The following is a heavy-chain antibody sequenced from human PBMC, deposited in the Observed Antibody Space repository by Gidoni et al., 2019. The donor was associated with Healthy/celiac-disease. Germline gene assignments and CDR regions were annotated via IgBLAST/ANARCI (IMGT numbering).Heavy chain of an antibody. CDR1: GLTFSSYA. J-gene: IGHJ4*02. D-gene: IGHD3-22*01. CDR2: IRGSCGST. V-gene: IGHV3-23*01. Sequence: VQLLESGGGLVQPGGSLGPPWAASGLTFSSYAMSWVRQAPGKGLEWVSAIRGSCGSTYFADSVKGRFTISRDNSKNTLYLQMDSLGAEDTAVYYCAGYYYDSSGPIDYWGQGTLVTVSS. CDR3: AGYYYDSSGPIDY.